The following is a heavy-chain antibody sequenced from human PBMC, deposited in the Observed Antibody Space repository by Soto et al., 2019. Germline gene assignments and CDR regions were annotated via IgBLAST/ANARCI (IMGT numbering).Heavy chain of an antibody. D-gene: IGHD2-15*01. Sequence: QVQLVQSGAEVKKPGASVKISCKASGYTFTSYGISWARQAPGQGLEWMGWISAYNGNTNYAEKLQGRVTMTTDTSPSTAYMESRSLRSADTPVYYCASALMVVAPPPYYVDYWGHGTLVSVSS. CDR3: ASALMVVAPPPYYVDY. V-gene: IGHV1-18*01. CDR1: GYTFTSYG. J-gene: IGHJ4*01. CDR2: ISAYNGNT.